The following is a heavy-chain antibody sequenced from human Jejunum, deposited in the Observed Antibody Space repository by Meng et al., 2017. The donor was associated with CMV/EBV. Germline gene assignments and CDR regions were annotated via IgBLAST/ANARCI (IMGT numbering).Heavy chain of an antibody. D-gene: IGHD6-19*01. V-gene: IGHV3-30*15. CDR1: GITFSSFA. J-gene: IGHJ4*02. CDR3: ATEPGYSSGWYSDY. Sequence: SGITFSSFALHWVRQAPGKGLEWVAVISYDGSNTYYADSVKGRLTISRDNSKNTLYLQMSSLRADDTAVYYCATEPGYSSGWYSDYWGQGTLVTVSS. CDR2: ISYDGSNT.